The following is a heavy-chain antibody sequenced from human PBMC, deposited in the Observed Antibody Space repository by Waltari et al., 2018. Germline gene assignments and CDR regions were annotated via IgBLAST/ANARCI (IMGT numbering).Heavy chain of an antibody. Sequence: QLQLQQSGPGLVKPSESLSLTCTVSGDSMSSSSCWSWVRQSPGKGLEWIGQINRSGRTNYHPAFETRVIVSIDTSNNQFSLKFPSATAADTAVYYCARDRGRGIYLDSWGQGTLVTVSP. J-gene: IGHJ4*02. CDR3: ARDRGRGIYLDS. CDR2: INRSGRT. CDR1: GDSMSSSSC. V-gene: IGHV4-4*02. D-gene: IGHD2-15*01.